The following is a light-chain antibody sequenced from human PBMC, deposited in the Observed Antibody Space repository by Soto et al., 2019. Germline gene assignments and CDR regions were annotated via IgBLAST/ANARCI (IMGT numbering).Light chain of an antibody. J-gene: IGKJ5*01. CDR1: QRIDTF. Sequence: DIQMTQSPSSLSASVGDTVTVTCRASQRIDTFLHWYQQKAGEAPRVLIYAASSLESGVPSRFSASGYGTEFTLTVTGLQPEDFATYYCQQSYKIPITFDQGTRLE. V-gene: IGKV1-39*01. CDR2: AAS. CDR3: QQSYKIPIT.